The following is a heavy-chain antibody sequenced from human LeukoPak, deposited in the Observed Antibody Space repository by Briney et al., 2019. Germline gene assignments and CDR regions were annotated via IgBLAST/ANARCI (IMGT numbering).Heavy chain of an antibody. D-gene: IGHD3-22*01. V-gene: IGHV3-21*01. CDR1: GFTFSAYS. J-gene: IGHJ4*02. Sequence: PGGSLRLSCAASGFTFSAYSMNWVRQAPGEGLEWISSINSASHYIYYADSVTGRFTISRDNARNSPYLQMNSLRAEDTAVYYCARGPSYYATTGFYSEYWGQGILVTVSS. CDR3: ARGPSYYATTGFYSEY. CDR2: INSASHYI.